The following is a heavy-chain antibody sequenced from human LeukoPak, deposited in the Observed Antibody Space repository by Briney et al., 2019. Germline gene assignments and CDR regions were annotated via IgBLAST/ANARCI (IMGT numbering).Heavy chain of an antibody. V-gene: IGHV1-18*01. CDR1: GYTFTSYG. J-gene: IGHJ6*02. Sequence: ASVKVSCKASGYTFTSYGISWVRQAPGQGLEWMGWISAYNGNTNYAQKLQGRVTMTTDTSTSTAYRELRSLRSDDTAVYYCARDNPPNIVVVPAAIYGMDVWGQGTTVTVSS. CDR3: ARDNPPNIVVVPAAIYGMDV. CDR2: ISAYNGNT. D-gene: IGHD2-2*01.